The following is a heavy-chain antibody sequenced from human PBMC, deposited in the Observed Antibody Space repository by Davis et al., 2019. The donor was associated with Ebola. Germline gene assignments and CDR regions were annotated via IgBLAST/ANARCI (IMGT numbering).Heavy chain of an antibody. D-gene: IGHD1-26*01. V-gene: IGHV3-11*01. CDR1: GFTFSDYY. CDR2: ISTSGSTI. CDR3: ATEGRNSGPDFDC. Sequence: GESLKISCAVSGFTFSDYYMSWIRQAPGKGLEWVSYISTSGSTIYYADSVKGRFTISRDNAKNSLYLQMNSLRAEDTAMYYCATEGRNSGPDFDCWGQGTLVTVSS. J-gene: IGHJ4*02.